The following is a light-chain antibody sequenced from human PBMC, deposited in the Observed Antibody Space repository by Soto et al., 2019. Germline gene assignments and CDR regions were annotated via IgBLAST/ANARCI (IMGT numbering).Light chain of an antibody. CDR3: QQYAT. J-gene: IGKJ1*01. CDR1: QSVSSSY. CDR2: GAS. V-gene: IGKV3-20*01. Sequence: EIELTQSPGTLSLSPGERATLSCRASQSVSSSYLAWYQQKPGQAPRLLIYGASSRATGIPDRFSGSGSGTDFTLTISRLEPEDFAVYYCQQYATFGQGTKVEIK.